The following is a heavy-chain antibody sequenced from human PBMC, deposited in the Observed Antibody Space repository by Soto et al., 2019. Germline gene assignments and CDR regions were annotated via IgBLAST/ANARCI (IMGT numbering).Heavy chain of an antibody. Sequence: GASVKVSCKASGGTFSSYAISWVRQAPGQGLEWMGGIIPIFGTANYAQKFQGRVTITADESTSTAYMELSSLRSEDTAVYYCARDRGGYSSRAPEYYFDYWRQGTLVTVSS. CDR2: IIPIFGTA. V-gene: IGHV1-69*13. CDR3: ARDRGGYSSRAPEYYFDY. D-gene: IGHD5-18*01. J-gene: IGHJ4*02. CDR1: GGTFSSYA.